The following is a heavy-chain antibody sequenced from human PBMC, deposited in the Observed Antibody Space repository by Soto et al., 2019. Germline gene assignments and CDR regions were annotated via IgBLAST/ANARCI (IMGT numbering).Heavy chain of an antibody. Sequence: PSETLSLTCAVYGGSFSGYYWSWIRQPPGKGLEWIGEINHSGSTNYNPSLKSRVTISVDTSKNQFSLKLSSVTAADTAVYYCARAARFYVRGSGMDVWGQGTTVTVSS. J-gene: IGHJ6*02. V-gene: IGHV4-34*01. CDR2: INHSGST. D-gene: IGHD3-10*02. CDR3: ARAARFYVRGSGMDV. CDR1: GGSFSGYY.